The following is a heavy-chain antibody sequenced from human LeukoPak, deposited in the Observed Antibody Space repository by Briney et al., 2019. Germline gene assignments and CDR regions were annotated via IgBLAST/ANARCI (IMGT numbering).Heavy chain of an antibody. V-gene: IGHV3-30*02. Sequence: GGSLRLCCVVSGMTFDRHGMHWVRQPPGKGLEWLAFIKYDGSRTDYEDSVQGRFTVSRDNSKNTLYLEMNSLRAEDTAIYYCVKDTIFTVDPFDYWGQGTLVTVSS. D-gene: IGHD3-3*01. J-gene: IGHJ4*02. CDR3: VKDTIFTVDPFDY. CDR1: GMTFDRHG. CDR2: IKYDGSRT.